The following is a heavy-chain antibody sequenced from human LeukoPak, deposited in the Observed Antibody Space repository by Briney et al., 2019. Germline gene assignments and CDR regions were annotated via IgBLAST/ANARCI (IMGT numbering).Heavy chain of an antibody. CDR2: ISSSGSTI. Sequence: GGSLRLSCAASGFTFSDYYMSWIRQAPGKGREGVSYISSSGSTIYYADSVKGRFTISRDNAKNSLYLQMNSLRAEDTAVYYCARVGATTMPVDYWGQGTLVTVSS. D-gene: IGHD1-26*01. CDR1: GFTFSDYY. J-gene: IGHJ4*02. CDR3: ARVGATTMPVDY. V-gene: IGHV3-11*01.